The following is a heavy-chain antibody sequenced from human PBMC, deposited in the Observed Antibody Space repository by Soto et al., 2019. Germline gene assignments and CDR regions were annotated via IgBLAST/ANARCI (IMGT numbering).Heavy chain of an antibody. CDR2: ISNDGTKV. D-gene: IGHD3-16*01. CDR1: G. J-gene: IGHJ4*02. V-gene: IGHV3-30*18. Sequence: GIHYNHKTPGKGLEWVAFISNDGTKVYYADSVKGRFIVSRDNSKNTLYLQMNTLRPEDTAVYHCAKATYGYAYADYWCQGTQVTVAS. CDR3: AKATYGYAYADY.